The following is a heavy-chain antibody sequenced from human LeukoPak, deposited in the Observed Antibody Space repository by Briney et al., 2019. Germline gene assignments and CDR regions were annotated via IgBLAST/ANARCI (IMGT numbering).Heavy chain of an antibody. V-gene: IGHV3-7*01. D-gene: IGHD2-2*01. Sequence: GRSLRLSCAASGFTFSSYAMHWVRQAPGKGLEWVANIKQDGSEKYYVDSVKGRFTISRDNAKNSLYLQMNSLRAEDTAVHYCARDRGIVVVPAALDAFDIWGQGTMVTVSS. CDR1: GFTFSSYA. J-gene: IGHJ3*02. CDR2: IKQDGSEK. CDR3: ARDRGIVVVPAALDAFDI.